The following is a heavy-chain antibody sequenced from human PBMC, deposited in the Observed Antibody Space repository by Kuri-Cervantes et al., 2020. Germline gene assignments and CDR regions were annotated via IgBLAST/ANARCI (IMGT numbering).Heavy chain of an antibody. D-gene: IGHD3-22*01. CDR2: IYHSGST. Sequence: LSCTVSGGSISSYYWSWIRQPPGKGLEWIGYIYHSGSTYYNPSLKSRVTISVDRSKNQFSLKLSSVTAADTAVYYCATAGDDSSGYLRFDPWGQGTLVTVSS. V-gene: IGHV4-30-2*01. CDR1: GGSISSYY. CDR3: ATAGDDSSGYLRFDP. J-gene: IGHJ5*02.